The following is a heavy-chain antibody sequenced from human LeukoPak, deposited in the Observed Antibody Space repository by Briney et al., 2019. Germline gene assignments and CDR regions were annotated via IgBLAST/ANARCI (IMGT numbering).Heavy chain of an antibody. Sequence: SSETLSLTCAVSGGSISSGGYSWSWIRQPPGKGLEWIGYIYHSGSTYYNPSLKSRVTISVDRSKNQFSLKLSSVTAADTAVYYCARDPGSDSWYYFDYWGQGTLVTVSS. CDR3: ARDPGSDSWYYFDY. CDR2: IYHSGST. CDR1: GGSISSGGYS. J-gene: IGHJ4*02. V-gene: IGHV4-30-2*01. D-gene: IGHD2-21*02.